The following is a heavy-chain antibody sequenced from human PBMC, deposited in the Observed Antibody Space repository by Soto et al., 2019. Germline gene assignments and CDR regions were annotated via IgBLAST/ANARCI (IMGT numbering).Heavy chain of an antibody. Sequence: SVKVSCKASGYTFTSYYMHWVRQAPGQGLEWMGIINPSGGSTSYAQKFQGRVTMTRDTSTSTVYMELSSLRSEDTAVYYGARSSERAEDGDDCGKGSRCIVSS. J-gene: IGHJ4*02. CDR1: GYTFTSYY. V-gene: IGHV1-46*01. D-gene: IGHD6-25*01. CDR2: INPSGGST. CDR3: ARSSERAEDGDD.